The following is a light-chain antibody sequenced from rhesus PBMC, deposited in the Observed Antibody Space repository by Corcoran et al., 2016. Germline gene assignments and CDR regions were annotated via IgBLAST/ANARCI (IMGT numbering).Light chain of an antibody. J-gene: IGKJ4*01. Sequence: DIQMTQSPSSLSASVGDRVTITCRASQGISSWLAWYQQKPGKAPNLLIYKASSLPSGVPFRFSGVGFGTDFTLTISSLQPKVFATYYCKRYNGAPPTFGGGTKVEIK. CDR3: KRYNGAPPT. CDR1: QGISSW. V-gene: IGKV1-21*01. CDR2: KAS.